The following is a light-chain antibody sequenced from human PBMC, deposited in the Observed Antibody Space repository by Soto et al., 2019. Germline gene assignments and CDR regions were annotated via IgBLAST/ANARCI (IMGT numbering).Light chain of an antibody. V-gene: IGKV1-33*01. CDR3: QHYDHLPIT. Sequence: DLQMTQSPSSLSASVGDRVNITCQASQDITNYLNWYQQKPGKAPRLLLYDASSLETGVPSRFSGSGSGTDFTFTISSLQPEDIATYYCQHYDHLPITFGQGTRLEI. CDR1: QDITNY. J-gene: IGKJ5*01. CDR2: DAS.